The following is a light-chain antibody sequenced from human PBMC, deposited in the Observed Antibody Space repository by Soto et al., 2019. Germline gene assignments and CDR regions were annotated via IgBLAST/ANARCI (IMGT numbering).Light chain of an antibody. Sequence: QPVLTQPPSGSGSPGQRGIISFSCSSSNIAANYDVHWYQQLPGTAPKFLIYGTSNRPSRVPDRCSVSRSGTTASLAITGLQAEDEADYYCQAYDRSLSAGVFGGGTKVTVL. V-gene: IGLV1-40*01. CDR2: GTS. J-gene: IGLJ3*02. CDR3: QAYDRSLSAGV. CDR1: SSNIAANYD.